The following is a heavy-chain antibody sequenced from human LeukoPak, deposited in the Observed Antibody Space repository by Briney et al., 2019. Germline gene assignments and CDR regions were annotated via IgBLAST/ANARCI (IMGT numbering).Heavy chain of an antibody. CDR3: AKGEWLAHFDY. CDR1: GFTFSSHV. Sequence: GGSLRLSCAASGFTFSSHVMGWVRQAPGKGLEWVSTISGSGGGTYDADSVKGRFTISRDNSKNTLYLQMNSLRAEATGVYYCAKGEWLAHFDYWGQGTLVSVSS. V-gene: IGHV3-23*01. J-gene: IGHJ4*02. CDR2: ISGSGGGT. D-gene: IGHD6-19*01.